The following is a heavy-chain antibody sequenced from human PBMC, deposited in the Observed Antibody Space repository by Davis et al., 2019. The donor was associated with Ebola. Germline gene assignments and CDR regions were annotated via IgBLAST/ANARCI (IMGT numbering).Heavy chain of an antibody. Sequence: ASVKVSCKASGYTFTGYYMHWVRQAPGQGLEWMGWINPNSGGTNYAQKFQGWVTMTRDTSISTAYMELSRLRSDDTAVYYCAREGGVVPAAIRNYYYGMDVWGQGATVTVSS. CDR3: AREGGVVPAAIRNYYYGMDV. V-gene: IGHV1-2*04. CDR1: GYTFTGYY. CDR2: INPNSGGT. D-gene: IGHD2-2*02. J-gene: IGHJ6*02.